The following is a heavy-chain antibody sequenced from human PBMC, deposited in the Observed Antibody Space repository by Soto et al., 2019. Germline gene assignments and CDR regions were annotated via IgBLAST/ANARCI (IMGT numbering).Heavy chain of an antibody. D-gene: IGHD5-12*01. V-gene: IGHV4-30-4*01. Sequence: SVTLSLTCTVSGVSISSGDDYVSLIRQPPGEGLEWIGYIFYSGSTYYNPSLKSRVTISVDTSKNQFSLKLGSVTAADTAVYYCARWLGYGPHFDYWGQGTLVTVSS. J-gene: IGHJ4*02. CDR1: GVSISSGDDY. CDR2: IFYSGST. CDR3: ARWLGYGPHFDY.